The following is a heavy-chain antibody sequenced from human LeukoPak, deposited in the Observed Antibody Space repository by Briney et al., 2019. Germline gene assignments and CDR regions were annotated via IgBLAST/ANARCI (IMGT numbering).Heavy chain of an antibody. CDR3: AKEEREEILWFGELSAFDI. D-gene: IGHD3-10*01. CDR2: IRYDGSNK. CDR1: GFTFSSYG. V-gene: IGHV3-30*02. Sequence: GGSLRLSCAASGFTFSSYGMHWVRQAPGKGLEWVAFIRYDGSNKYYADSVKGRFTISRDNSKNTLYLQMNSLRAEDTAVYYCAKEEREEILWFGELSAFDIWGQGTMVTVSS. J-gene: IGHJ3*02.